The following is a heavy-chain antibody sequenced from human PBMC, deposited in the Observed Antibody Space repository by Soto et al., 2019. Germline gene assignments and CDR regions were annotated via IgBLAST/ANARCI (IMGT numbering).Heavy chain of an antibody. V-gene: IGHV3-15*01. CDR3: TTDGSSFHD. CDR1: KLTFGNAW. J-gene: IGHJ4*02. CDR2: IKSKTDGGTT. Sequence: GGLSVSRAACKLTFGNAWMICVRQAPGKGLEWVGHIKSKTDGGTTDYAAPVKGRFTISRDDSKKTLYLQMNSLKTEDKAVYYCTTDGSSFHDWSQGTLVSASS.